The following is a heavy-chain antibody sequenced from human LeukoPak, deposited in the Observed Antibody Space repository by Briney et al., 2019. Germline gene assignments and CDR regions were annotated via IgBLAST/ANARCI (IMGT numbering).Heavy chain of an antibody. J-gene: IGHJ4*02. CDR2: ISGSDSGT. Sequence: GGSLRLSCEASGFTFSTYAMSWVRQPPGKGLQWVSGISGSDSGTYYTDSVKGRFTIYRDNSKNTVYLEIDNLRAEDTAVYYCAKCMSGTGACLNFDSWGQGILVTVSS. V-gene: IGHV3-23*01. CDR1: GFTFSTYA. CDR3: AKCMSGTGACLNFDS. D-gene: IGHD2-8*02.